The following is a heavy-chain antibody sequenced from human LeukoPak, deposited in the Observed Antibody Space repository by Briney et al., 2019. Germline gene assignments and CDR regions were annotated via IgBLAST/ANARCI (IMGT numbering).Heavy chain of an antibody. D-gene: IGHD6-19*01. J-gene: IGHJ4*02. CDR3: ARDRGYSSGWFSC. CDR1: GFTFSNSW. V-gene: IGHV3-30*03. Sequence: GGSLRLSCAASGFTFSNSWMSWVRQAPGKGLEWVAVISYDGSNKYYADSVKGRFTISRDNAKNSLYLQMNSLRAEDTAVYYCARDRGYSSGWFSCWGQGTLVTVSS. CDR2: ISYDGSNK.